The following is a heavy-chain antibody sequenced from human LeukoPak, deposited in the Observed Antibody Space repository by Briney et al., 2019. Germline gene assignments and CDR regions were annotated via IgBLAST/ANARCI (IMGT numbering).Heavy chain of an antibody. CDR1: GFTFSSSS. CDR3: TNKLGQ. Sequence: GGSLRLSCAASGFTFSSSSMSWVRRAPGKGLEWVSVIYSGGTTYYADSVKGRFTISRDNSKNTLYLQMNSLRAEDTAVYYCTNKLGQWGQGTLVTVS. V-gene: IGHV3-53*01. D-gene: IGHD1-7*01. CDR2: IYSGGTT. J-gene: IGHJ4*02.